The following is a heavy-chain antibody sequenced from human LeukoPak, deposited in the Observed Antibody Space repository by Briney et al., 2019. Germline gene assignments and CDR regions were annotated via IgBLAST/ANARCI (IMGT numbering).Heavy chain of an antibody. J-gene: IGHJ4*02. CDR1: GLSFSSFA. CDR2: IKGNGET. CDR3: AKARWVSITDAVR. D-gene: IGHD6-19*01. V-gene: IGHV3-23*01. Sequence: GGSLRLSCAASGLSFSSFAMSWVRQAPARGLEWVSSIKGNGETLYSESVKARFTLYSDSSRKTVYLQLNNQRVEDTAIYYWAKARWVSITDAVRWGQGTL.